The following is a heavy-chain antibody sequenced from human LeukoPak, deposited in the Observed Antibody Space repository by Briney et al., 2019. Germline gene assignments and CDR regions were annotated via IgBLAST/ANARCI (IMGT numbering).Heavy chain of an antibody. Sequence: SQTLSLTCAISGDSVSSNSAAWNSIRQSPSRGLEWLGRTYYRSKWNNDYAVSVKSRITINPDTSKNQFSLQLNSVTPEDTAVYYCARGTMIVVVKEDYWGQGTLVTVSS. D-gene: IGHD3-22*01. CDR2: TYYRSKWNN. V-gene: IGHV6-1*01. CDR3: ARGTMIVVVKEDY. CDR1: GDSVSSNSAA. J-gene: IGHJ4*02.